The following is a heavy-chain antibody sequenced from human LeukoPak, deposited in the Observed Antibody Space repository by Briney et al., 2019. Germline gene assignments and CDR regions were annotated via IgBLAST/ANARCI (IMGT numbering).Heavy chain of an antibody. V-gene: IGHV4-59*08. CDR1: GGSISSYY. CDR2: IYYSGST. Sequence: SETLSLTCTVSGGSISSYYWSWIRQPPGKGLEWIGYIYYSGSTNYNPSLKSRVTISVDTSKNQFSLKLSSVTAADTAVYYCARRQGSSWYGGRYYYYYGMDVWGQGTTVTVSS. D-gene: IGHD6-13*01. CDR3: ARRQGSSWYGGRYYYYYGMDV. J-gene: IGHJ6*02.